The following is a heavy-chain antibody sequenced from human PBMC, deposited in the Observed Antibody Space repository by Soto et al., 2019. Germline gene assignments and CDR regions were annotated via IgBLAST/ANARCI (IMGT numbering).Heavy chain of an antibody. Sequence: QAQLVESGGGVVQPGRSLRLSCAASGFTFYTYGMHWVRQVPGKGLQWVAVIWYDGGTKYYADSVRGRFTVSRDNSKNTMYLQMNSLRDEDTAVYYCARIDCTGNNCSPYYHYGMDVW. CDR2: IWYDGGTK. J-gene: IGHJ6*01. D-gene: IGHD2-8*02. V-gene: IGHV3-33*01. CDR3: ARIDCTGNNCSPYYHYGMDV. CDR1: GFTFYTYG.